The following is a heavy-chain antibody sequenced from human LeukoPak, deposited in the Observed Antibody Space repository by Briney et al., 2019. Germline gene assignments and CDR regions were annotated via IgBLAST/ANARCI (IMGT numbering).Heavy chain of an antibody. D-gene: IGHD3-10*01. J-gene: IGHJ4*02. CDR1: GYTFTGYY. CDR2: INPNSGGT. V-gene: IGHV1-2*02. Sequence: ASVKVSCKASGYTFTGYYMHWVRQAPGQGLEWMGWINPNSGGTNHAQKFQGRVTMTRDTSISTAYMELSRLRSDDTAVYYCARDRPLNADDYYGFYYFDYWGQGTLVTVSS. CDR3: ARDRPLNADDYYGFYYFDY.